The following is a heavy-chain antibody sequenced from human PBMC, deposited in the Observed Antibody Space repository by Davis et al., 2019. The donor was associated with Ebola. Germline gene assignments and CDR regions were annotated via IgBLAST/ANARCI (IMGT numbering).Heavy chain of an antibody. CDR3: AREASGSALAAFDI. V-gene: IGHV3-33*01. D-gene: IGHD1-26*01. CDR1: GFTFSSYG. Sequence: GGSLRLSCAASGFTFSSYGMHWVRQAPGKGLEWVAVIWYDGSNKYYADSVKGRFTISRDNSKNTLYLQMNSLRAEDTAVYYCAREASGSALAAFDIWGQGTMVTVSS. CDR2: IWYDGSNK. J-gene: IGHJ3*02.